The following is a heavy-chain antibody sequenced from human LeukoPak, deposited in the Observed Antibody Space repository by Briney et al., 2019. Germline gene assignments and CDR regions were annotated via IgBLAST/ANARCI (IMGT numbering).Heavy chain of an antibody. D-gene: IGHD2-15*01. J-gene: IGHJ3*01. CDR2: INPNSGAT. Sequence: ASVTVSCKASGYSFNEYYVHWVRQAPGQGLEWMGWINPNSGATNYAQNFQGRVTMTRDMSISTAYMDLSRLRSDDTAVYYCARDLAMYCGGGSCYSDGFGFWGQGTMVTVSS. V-gene: IGHV1-2*02. CDR3: ARDLAMYCGGGSCYSDGFGF. CDR1: GYSFNEYY.